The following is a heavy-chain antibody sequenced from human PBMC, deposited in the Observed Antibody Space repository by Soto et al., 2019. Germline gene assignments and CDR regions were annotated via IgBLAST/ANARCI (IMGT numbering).Heavy chain of an antibody. CDR1: GYTFTSYG. Sequence: ASVKVSCKASGYTFTSYGISWVRQAPGQGLEWMGWISAYNGNTNYAQKLQGRVTMTTDTSTSTAYMELRSLRSDDTAVYYCARGRRNYYDSSGYPTKGAFDIWGQGTMVTVSS. J-gene: IGHJ3*02. V-gene: IGHV1-18*01. CDR2: ISAYNGNT. D-gene: IGHD3-22*01. CDR3: ARGRRNYYDSSGYPTKGAFDI.